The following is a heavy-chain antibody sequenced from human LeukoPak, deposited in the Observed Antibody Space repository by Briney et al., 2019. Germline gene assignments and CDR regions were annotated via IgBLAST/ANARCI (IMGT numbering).Heavy chain of an antibody. CDR2: IFYSGST. CDR3: ASQYCGGDCYNAFDI. Sequence: SETLSLTCTVSGGSITSSSYFWAWIRQPPGKGLEWIGSIFYSGSTYYNPSLKSRVTISVDTSKNQFSLKLSSVTAADTAVYYCASQYCGGDCYNAFDIWGQGTMVTVSS. D-gene: IGHD2-21*02. J-gene: IGHJ3*02. CDR1: GGSITSSSYF. V-gene: IGHV4-39*01.